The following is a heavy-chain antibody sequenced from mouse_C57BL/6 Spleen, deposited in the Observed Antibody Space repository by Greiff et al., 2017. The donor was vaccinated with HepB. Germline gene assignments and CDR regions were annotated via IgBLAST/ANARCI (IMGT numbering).Heavy chain of an antibody. J-gene: IGHJ4*01. CDR3: ARAYYSNYVYAMDY. CDR2: ISSGSSTI. Sequence: EVKLQESGGGLVKPGGSLKLSCAASGFTFSDYGMHWVRQAPEKGLEWVAYISSGSSTIYYADTVKGRFTISRDNAKNTLFLQMTSLRSEDTAMYYCARAYYSNYVYAMDYWGQGTSVTVSS. CDR1: GFTFSDYG. V-gene: IGHV5-17*01. D-gene: IGHD2-5*01.